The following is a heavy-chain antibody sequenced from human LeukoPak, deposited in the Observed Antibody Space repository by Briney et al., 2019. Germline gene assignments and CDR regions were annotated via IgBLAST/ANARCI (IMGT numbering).Heavy chain of an antibody. CDR3: ARGPPPDFAY. CDR1: SGSISNYY. V-gene: IGHV4-4*07. J-gene: IGHJ4*02. Sequence: SETLSLTCTVSSGSISNYYWSWIRQPAGKGLEWIGRIYTSGSTDYNPSPKSRVTMSVDTSKTQFSLTLHSVTAAATAVYYCARGPPPDFAYSGQGPLVTASP. CDR2: IYTSGST.